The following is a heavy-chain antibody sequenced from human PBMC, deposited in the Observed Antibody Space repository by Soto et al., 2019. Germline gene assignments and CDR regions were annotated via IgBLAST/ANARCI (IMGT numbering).Heavy chain of an antibody. D-gene: IGHD2-21*01. V-gene: IGHV1-69*02. J-gene: IGHJ6*03. CDR1: GGSFISYI. CDR2: SIPIQGRA. Sequence: QVQLVQSGAEVRKPGSSVKVSCEASGGSFISYIFTWVRQAPGQGLEWMGRSIPIQGRADYALKFQDRVNITEDRSTQTVYMELRSLRPEDTALYYCAKSLVFVDHAYMDVWGKGTTVTVSS. CDR3: AKSLVFVDHAYMDV.